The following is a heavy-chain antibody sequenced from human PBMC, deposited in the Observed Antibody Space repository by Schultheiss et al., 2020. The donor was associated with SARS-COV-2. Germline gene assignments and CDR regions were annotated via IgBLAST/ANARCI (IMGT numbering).Heavy chain of an antibody. Sequence: GGSLRLSCAASGFTFSSYAMHWVRQAPGKGLEWVGFIRSKAYGGTTEYAASVKGRFTISRDDSKSIAYLQMNSLKTEDTAVYYCTRVPPRLRSGAPDYWGQGTLVTVSS. V-gene: IGHV3-49*04. D-gene: IGHD2-15*01. CDR1: GFTFSSYA. CDR3: TRVPPRLRSGAPDY. J-gene: IGHJ4*02. CDR2: IRSKAYGGTT.